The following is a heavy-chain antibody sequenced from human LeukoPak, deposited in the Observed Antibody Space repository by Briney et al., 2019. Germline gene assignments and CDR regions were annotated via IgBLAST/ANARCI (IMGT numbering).Heavy chain of an antibody. CDR3: ARMPDYYGSGSYDLDY. V-gene: IGHV4-38-2*02. CDR1: GYSISSGYY. J-gene: IGHJ4*02. D-gene: IGHD3-10*01. Sequence: PSETLSLTCTVSGYSISSGYYWGWIRQPPGKGLEWIGSIYHSGSTYYNPSFKSRVTISVDTSKNQFSLKLSSVTAADTAVYYCARMPDYYGSGSYDLDYWGQGTLVTVSS. CDR2: IYHSGST.